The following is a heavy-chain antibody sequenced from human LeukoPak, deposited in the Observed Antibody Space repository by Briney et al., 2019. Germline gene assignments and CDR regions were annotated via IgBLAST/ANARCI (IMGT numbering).Heavy chain of an antibody. J-gene: IGHJ4*02. Sequence: GESLKISCKGSGYSFSNYWIGWVRQMPGKGLEWMGLIYPGEYDIRYSPSFQGQVTISADKSISTAYLQWSSLKASDTAMYYCARRLGGNPYYFDYWGQGTLVTVSS. V-gene: IGHV5-51*01. CDR2: IYPGEYDI. CDR3: ARRLGGNPYYFDY. CDR1: GYSFSNYW. D-gene: IGHD3-10*01.